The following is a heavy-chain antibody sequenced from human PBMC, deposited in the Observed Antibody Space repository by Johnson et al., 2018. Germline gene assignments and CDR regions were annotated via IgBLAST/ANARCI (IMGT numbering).Heavy chain of an antibody. CDR2: IVVGSGNT. CDR1: GFTFTSSA. Sequence: QLVQSGPEVKKPGTSVKVSCKASGFTFTSSAVQWVRQARGQRLEWIGWIVVGSGNTNYAQKFQERVTITRDMSTSTAHMELSSLRSEDTAVYYCAADRNYYDSSGYLESDAFDIWGQGTMVTVSS. CDR3: AADRNYYDSSGYLESDAFDI. J-gene: IGHJ3*02. V-gene: IGHV1-58*01. D-gene: IGHD3-22*01.